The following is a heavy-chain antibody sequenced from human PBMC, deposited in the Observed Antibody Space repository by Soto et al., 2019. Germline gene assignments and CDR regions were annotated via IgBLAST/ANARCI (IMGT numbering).Heavy chain of an antibody. CDR3: ARGYSYDFDY. D-gene: IGHD5-18*01. CDR1: GFTFSDYY. Sequence: QVQLVESGGGLVKPGGSLRLSCAGSGFTFSDYYMSWIRQAPGKGLEWVSYITSSSSYTISAASLKGRFTISRDNAKNSLYLQMTSLRAEDTAVYYCARGYSYDFDYWGQGTLVSVSS. J-gene: IGHJ4*02. V-gene: IGHV3-11*05. CDR2: ITSSSSYT.